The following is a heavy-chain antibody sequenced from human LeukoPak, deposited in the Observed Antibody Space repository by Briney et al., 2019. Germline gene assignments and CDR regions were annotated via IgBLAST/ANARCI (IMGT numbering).Heavy chain of an antibody. V-gene: IGHV3-23*01. J-gene: IGHJ4*02. CDR1: GFTFGNYA. CDR2: VSGSGSST. CDR3: AKEALIGALYYFDY. D-gene: IGHD3-10*01. Sequence: PGGSLRLSCTASGFTFGNYAMSWVRQAPGKGLEWVSAVSGSGSSTYYADSVKGRFTISRDNSKNTLYLRMNSLRAEDTAVYYCAKEALIGALYYFDYWGQGTLVTVSS.